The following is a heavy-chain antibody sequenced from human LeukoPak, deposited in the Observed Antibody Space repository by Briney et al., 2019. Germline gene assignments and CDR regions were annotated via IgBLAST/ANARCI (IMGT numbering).Heavy chain of an antibody. J-gene: IGHJ6*03. Sequence: SETLSLTCTLSGYSISSGYYWGWIRQPPGKGLEWIGTIYRSGSTYSNPSLRGRVTISVDTSKNQFSLKLSSVTAADTAVYYCARTGAGYYYYYMDVWGKGTTVTVSS. V-gene: IGHV4-38-2*02. CDR2: IYRSGST. CDR3: ARTGAGYYYYYMDV. D-gene: IGHD1-26*01. CDR1: GYSISSGYY.